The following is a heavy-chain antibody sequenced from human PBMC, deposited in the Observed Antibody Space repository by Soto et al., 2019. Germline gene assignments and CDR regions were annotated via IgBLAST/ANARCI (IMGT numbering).Heavy chain of an antibody. CDR2: ISYDGSNK. J-gene: IGHJ6*02. D-gene: IGHD3-10*02. Sequence: HPGGSLRLSCAASGFTFSSYAMHWVRQAPGKGLEWVAVISYDGSNKYYADSVKGRFTISRDNSKNTLYLQMNSLKTEDTAVYYCTRDVRRKLGLYYYYGMDVWGQGTTVTV. CDR1: GFTFSSYA. V-gene: IGHV3-30-3*01. CDR3: TRDVRRKLGLYYYYGMDV.